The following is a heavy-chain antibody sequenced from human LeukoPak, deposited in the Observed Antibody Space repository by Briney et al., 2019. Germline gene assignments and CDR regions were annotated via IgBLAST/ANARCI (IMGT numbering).Heavy chain of an antibody. Sequence: GESLKISCKGSGYSFANKWIGWVRQMPGKGLEWMGRIDPSDSYTNYSPSFQGHVTISADKSIGTAYLQWSSLKASDTAMYYCARPSSGWYVLDYWGQGTLVTVSS. D-gene: IGHD6-19*01. CDR2: IDPSDSYT. CDR1: GYSFANKW. CDR3: ARPSSGWYVLDY. J-gene: IGHJ4*02. V-gene: IGHV5-10-1*01.